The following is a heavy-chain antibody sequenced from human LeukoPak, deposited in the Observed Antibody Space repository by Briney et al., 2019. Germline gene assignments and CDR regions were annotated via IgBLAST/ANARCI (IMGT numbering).Heavy chain of an antibody. J-gene: IGHJ4*02. V-gene: IGHV4-59*01. Sequence: SETLSLTCTVSGGSISSYYWSWIRQPPGKGLEWIGYIYYSGSTNYNPSLKSRVTISVDTSKNQFSLKLSSVTAADTAVHYCAREWVTTTGYYFDYWGQGTLVTVSS. D-gene: IGHD4-17*01. CDR2: IYYSGST. CDR3: AREWVTTTGYYFDY. CDR1: GGSISSYY.